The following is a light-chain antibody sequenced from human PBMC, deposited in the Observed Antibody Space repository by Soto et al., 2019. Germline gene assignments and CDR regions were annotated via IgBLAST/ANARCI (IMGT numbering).Light chain of an antibody. J-gene: IGLJ1*01. CDR2: EVS. V-gene: IGLV2-23*02. CDR3: CSYGGRSTYV. CDR1: SSDVGSYNL. Sequence: QSVLTQHASVSGSPGQSITISCTGTSSDVGSYNLVSWYQQHPGKAPKLMIYEVSKRPSGVSNRFSGSKSANTASLTISGLQADDEADYYCCSYGGRSTYVFGTGTKVTVL.